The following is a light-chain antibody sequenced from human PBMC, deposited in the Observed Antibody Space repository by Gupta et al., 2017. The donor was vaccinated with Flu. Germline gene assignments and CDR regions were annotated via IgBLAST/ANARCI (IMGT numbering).Light chain of an antibody. Sequence: GTLSLSPGERATLSCRASQSLSSIYLAWYQQKPGQTPRLLIFGASSRATGIPDRFSGSGSGTDFTLTISRLEPEDFAVYYCQQYGSSPQTFGQGTKVEIK. CDR1: QSLSSIY. CDR2: GAS. J-gene: IGKJ1*01. CDR3: QQYGSSPQT. V-gene: IGKV3-20*01.